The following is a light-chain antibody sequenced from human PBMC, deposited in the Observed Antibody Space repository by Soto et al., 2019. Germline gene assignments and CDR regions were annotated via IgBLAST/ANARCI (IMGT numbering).Light chain of an antibody. CDR2: DAY. CDR1: QSVSSN. Sequence: EIVMTQSPATLSVSPGERATLSCRASQSVSSNLAWYQQKPGQAPRLLMYDAYKRATGIQARFSGSGSGTEFTLTIRSLQSEDFAVYYCKQYNNWPLTFGGGTKVDIK. J-gene: IGKJ4*01. V-gene: IGKV3D-15*01. CDR3: KQYNNWPLT.